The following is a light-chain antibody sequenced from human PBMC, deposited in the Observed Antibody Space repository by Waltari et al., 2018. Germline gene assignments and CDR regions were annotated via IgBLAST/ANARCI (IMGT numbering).Light chain of an antibody. CDR2: VNRDGSH. CDR3: QTWDTVIHVV. V-gene: IGLV4-69*01. CDR1: SGHSSYA. J-gene: IGLJ2*01. Sequence: QLVLTQSPSASASLGASVKLTCTLSSGHSSYALAWPPQQPGKGPRYLMKVNRDGSHSKGDGIPDRFSGSSSGAERYLTISSLQSEDEADYYCQTWDTVIHVVFGGGTKLTVL.